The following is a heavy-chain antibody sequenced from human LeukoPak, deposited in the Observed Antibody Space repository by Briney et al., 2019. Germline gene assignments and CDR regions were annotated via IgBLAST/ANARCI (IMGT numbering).Heavy chain of an antibody. CDR3: ARGTLGAWGW. V-gene: IGHV3-21*01. J-gene: IGHJ4*02. CDR2: ISSSSNYI. D-gene: IGHD6-19*01. Sequence: GGSLRLSCAASGFTFSSYDMNWVRQAPGKGLEWVSSISSSSNYIHYADSVKGRFTISRDNAKNSLYLHMKSLRAEDTAVYFCARGTLGAWGWWGQGTLVTGSS. CDR1: GFTFSSYD.